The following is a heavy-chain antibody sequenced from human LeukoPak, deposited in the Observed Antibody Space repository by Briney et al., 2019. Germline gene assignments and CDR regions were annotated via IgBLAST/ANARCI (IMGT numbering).Heavy chain of an antibody. CDR3: ARGYYDSGTYYGYTYDY. CDR2: IKEDGSQE. J-gene: IGHJ4*02. CDR1: GFTFSRYW. V-gene: IGHV3-7*01. D-gene: IGHD3-10*01. Sequence: GGSLRLSCAASGFTFSRYWMTWVRQAPGKGLEWVANIKEDGSQEYYVDSVKGRFTISRDNAKNSLSLQMISPRAEDTAVYYCARGYYDSGTYYGYTYDYWGQGTLVTVSS.